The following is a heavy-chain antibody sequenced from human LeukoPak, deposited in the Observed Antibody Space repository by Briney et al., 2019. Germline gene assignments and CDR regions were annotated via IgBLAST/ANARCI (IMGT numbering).Heavy chain of an antibody. CDR1: GFTFSSYS. J-gene: IGHJ1*01. V-gene: IGHV3-74*01. D-gene: IGHD4-17*01. CDR2: INSDGSIT. CDR3: ASSPDYGEDY. Sequence: GGSLRLSCAASGFTFSSYSMNWVRQAPGKGPVWVSRINSDGSITSYADSVKGRFTISRDNAKNTLYLQIKSLRAEDTAVYYCASSPDYGEDYWGQGTLVTVSS.